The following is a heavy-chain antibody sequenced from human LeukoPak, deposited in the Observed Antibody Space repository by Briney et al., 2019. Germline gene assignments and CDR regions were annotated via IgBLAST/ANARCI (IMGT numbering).Heavy chain of an antibody. V-gene: IGHV1-69*05. J-gene: IGHJ4*02. CDR2: IIPIFGTA. D-gene: IGHD3-22*01. Sequence: SVKVSCKASGGTFSSYAISWVRQAPGQGLEWMGRIIPIFGTANYAQKFQGRVTITTDESTSTAYMELSSLRSEDTAVYYCARATYYYDSSGYTNPWDYWGQGTLVTVSS. CDR3: ARATYYYDSSGYTNPWDY. CDR1: GGTFSSYA.